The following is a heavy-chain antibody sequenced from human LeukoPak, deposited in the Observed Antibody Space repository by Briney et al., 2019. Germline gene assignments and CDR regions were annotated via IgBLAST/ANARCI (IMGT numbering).Heavy chain of an antibody. J-gene: IGHJ5*02. D-gene: IGHD3-16*01. CDR3: ASGLGRSWFDP. V-gene: IGHV1-2*02. CDR1: GYTFTGYN. Sequence: ASVKVSCKASGYTFTGYNMHWVRQAPGQGLEWMGWMSPNSGDTKYPQKFQGRVTMTRDTSISTAYMGLTGLTFDDTAVYYCASGLGRSWFDPWGQGTLVTVSS. CDR2: MSPNSGDT.